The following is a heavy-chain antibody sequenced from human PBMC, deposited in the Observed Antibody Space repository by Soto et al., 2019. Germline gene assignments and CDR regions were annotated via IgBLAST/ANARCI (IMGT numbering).Heavy chain of an antibody. D-gene: IGHD3-10*01. Sequence: YWIGWVRQHPGKGLEWIGYIFYTGSTYYNPSLKSRLTISVDTSKNQFSLKLSSVTAADTAVYYCARTRRITMIRGDFDYWGQGTLVTVSS. CDR1: Y. V-gene: IGHV4-31*02. CDR2: IFYTGST. CDR3: ARTRRITMIRGDFDY. J-gene: IGHJ4*02.